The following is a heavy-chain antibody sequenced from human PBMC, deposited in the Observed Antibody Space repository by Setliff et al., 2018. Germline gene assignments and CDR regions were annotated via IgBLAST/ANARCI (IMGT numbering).Heavy chain of an antibody. J-gene: IGHJ5*02. D-gene: IGHD7-27*01. V-gene: IGHV4-59*01. Sequence: KASETLSLTCSVYGESFSNNYWSWIRQTPGKGLEWIGYIYYSGSTNYNPSLKSRVTMSVATFENHFSLKLNSLTAADTAVYYCARVTNWGLDLRFDPWGQGILVTVSS. CDR1: GESFSNNY. CDR2: IYYSGST. CDR3: ARVTNWGLDLRFDP.